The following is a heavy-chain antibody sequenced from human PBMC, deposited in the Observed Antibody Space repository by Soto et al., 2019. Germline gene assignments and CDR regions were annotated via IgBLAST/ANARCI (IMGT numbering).Heavy chain of an antibody. Sequence: QVQLVESGGGVVQPGRSLRLSCAASGFTFSSYGMHWVRQAPGKGLEWVAVIRYDGSNKYYADSVKGRFTISRDNSKNTLYLQMNSLRAEDTAVYYCARDYYCISTSCYLLSYYYGMDVWGQGTTVTVSS. CDR1: GFTFSSYG. D-gene: IGHD2-2*01. CDR2: IRYDGSNK. CDR3: ARDYYCISTSCYLLSYYYGMDV. V-gene: IGHV3-33*01. J-gene: IGHJ6*02.